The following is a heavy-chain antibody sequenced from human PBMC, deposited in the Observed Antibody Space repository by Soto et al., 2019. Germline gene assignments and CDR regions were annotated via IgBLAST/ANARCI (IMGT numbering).Heavy chain of an antibody. CDR3: ARDTYYDILTGGIDP. D-gene: IGHD3-9*01. Sequence: SETLSLTCTVSGGSISSYYWSWIRQPPGKGLEWIGYIYYSGSTNYNPSLKSRVTISVDTSKNQFSLKLSSVTAADTAVYYCARDTYYDILTGGIDPWGQGTLVTVSS. CDR1: GGSISSYY. V-gene: IGHV4-59*01. J-gene: IGHJ5*02. CDR2: IYYSGST.